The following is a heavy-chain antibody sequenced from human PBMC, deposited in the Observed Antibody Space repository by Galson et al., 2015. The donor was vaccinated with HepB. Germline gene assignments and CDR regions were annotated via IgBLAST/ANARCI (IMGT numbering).Heavy chain of an antibody. CDR2: INPSNGST. J-gene: IGHJ6*02. CDR1: GYTFTSYN. Sequence: SVKVSCKASGYTFTSYNMHWVRQAPGQGLEWMGIINPSNGSTTYAQKFQGRVTMTRDTSTSTVYMELSRLRSEDTAVYYCARHLVVREVMVNYYYYYGMDVWGQGTTVTVSS. V-gene: IGHV1-46*01. D-gene: IGHD3-10*01. CDR3: ARHLVVREVMVNYYYYYGMDV.